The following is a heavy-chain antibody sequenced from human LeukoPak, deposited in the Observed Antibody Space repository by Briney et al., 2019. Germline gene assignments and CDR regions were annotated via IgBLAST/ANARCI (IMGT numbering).Heavy chain of an antibody. CDR2: IIPIFGTA. CDR1: GGTFSSYA. D-gene: IGHD2-15*01. Sequence: SVKVSCKASGGTFSSYAISWVRQAPGQGLEWMGGIIPIFGTANYAQKFHGRGTITADKSTSTAYMELSSLRSEDTAVYYCARAISPDIVVVPYKNWGQGTLVTVSS. J-gene: IGHJ4*02. V-gene: IGHV1-69*06. CDR3: ARAISPDIVVVPYKN.